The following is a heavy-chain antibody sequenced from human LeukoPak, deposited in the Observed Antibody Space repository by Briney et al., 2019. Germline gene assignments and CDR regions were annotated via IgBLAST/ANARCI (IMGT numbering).Heavy chain of an antibody. J-gene: IGHJ4*02. V-gene: IGHV1-18*01. CDR2: ISAYNGNT. Sequence: ASVKVSCKACGYTFTNYNLNWVRPAPGQGLEWMGWISAYNGNTNYAHHLQGRVTMTTDITTSTAYFELGSLTSDDTAVYYCARDFDSSGWYPSPPYYFDFWGQGTLVTVSS. D-gene: IGHD6-19*01. CDR3: ARDFDSSGWYPSPPYYFDF. CDR1: GYTFTNYN.